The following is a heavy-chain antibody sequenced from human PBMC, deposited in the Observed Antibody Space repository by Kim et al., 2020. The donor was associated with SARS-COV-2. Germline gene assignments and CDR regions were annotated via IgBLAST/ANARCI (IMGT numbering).Heavy chain of an antibody. CDR2: IIPIFGTA. D-gene: IGHD3-9*01. CDR3: ARGLRYFDWNYGMDV. J-gene: IGHJ6*02. V-gene: IGHV1-69*13. Sequence: SVKVSCKASGGTFSSYAISWVRQAPGQGLEWMGGIIPIFGTANYAQKFQGRVTITADESTSTAYMELSSLRSEDTAVYYCARGLRYFDWNYGMDVWGQGTTVTVSS. CDR1: GGTFSSYA.